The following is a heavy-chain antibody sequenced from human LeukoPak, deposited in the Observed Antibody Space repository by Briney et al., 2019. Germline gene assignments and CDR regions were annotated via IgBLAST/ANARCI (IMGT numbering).Heavy chain of an antibody. CDR2: ISGSGSST. V-gene: IGHV3-23*01. D-gene: IGHD1-14*01. CDR1: GFTFGDYC. CDR3: VKDLFLGSPGL. Sequence: GGSLRLSCAASGFTFGDYCMSGVRQAPGKGLEWVSAISGSGSSTYYADSVPGRFTISRDNSKYTLYLQMTSLRAEDTAVYYCVKDLFLGSPGLGGQGTLVTVSS. J-gene: IGHJ1*01.